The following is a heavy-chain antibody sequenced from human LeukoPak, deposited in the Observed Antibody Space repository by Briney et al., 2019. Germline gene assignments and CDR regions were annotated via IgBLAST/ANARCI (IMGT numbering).Heavy chain of an antibody. CDR3: ARDLRDVWGSYRYDFDY. CDR1: GFTFSSYS. D-gene: IGHD3-16*02. J-gene: IGHJ4*02. CDR2: ISSSSSYI. Sequence: PGGSLRLSCAASGFTFSSYSMNWVRQAPGKGLEWVSSISSSSSYIYYADSVKGRFTISRDNAKNSLYLQMNSLRAEDTAVYYCARDLRDVWGSYRYDFDYWGQGTLVTVSS. V-gene: IGHV3-21*01.